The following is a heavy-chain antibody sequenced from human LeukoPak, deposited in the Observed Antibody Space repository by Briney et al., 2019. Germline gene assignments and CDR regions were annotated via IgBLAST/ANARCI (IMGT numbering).Heavy chain of an antibody. D-gene: IGHD3-3*01. CDR2: IWYDGSSK. Sequence: GGSLRLSCAASGFTFSTYGMHWVRQAPGKGREWVAVIWYDGSSKYYADSVKGRFTISRDNSKNTLYLQVNSLRVEDTAVYYCARDYDHYFDYWGQGTLVTVSS. CDR3: ARDYDHYFDY. J-gene: IGHJ4*02. V-gene: IGHV3-33*01. CDR1: GFTFSTYG.